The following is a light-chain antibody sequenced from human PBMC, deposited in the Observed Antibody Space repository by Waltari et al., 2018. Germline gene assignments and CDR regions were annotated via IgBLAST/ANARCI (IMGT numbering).Light chain of an antibody. CDR2: STR. Sequence: QTVVTQEPSLTVSPGGPVTLTCASGTAAVTSDYYPNWFQQKPGQAPRALSHSTRGRDYWTPSRFSGSLLGDKEARTRSGVQPEAEADYYCLLYYGGLWRIGGGTKVTAL. J-gene: IGLJ2*01. CDR1: TAAVTSDYY. V-gene: IGLV7-43*01. CDR3: LLYYGGLWR.